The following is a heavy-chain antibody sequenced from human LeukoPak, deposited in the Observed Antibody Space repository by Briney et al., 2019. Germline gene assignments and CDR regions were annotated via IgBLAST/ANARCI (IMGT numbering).Heavy chain of an antibody. Sequence: ASVKVSCKASGYTFTGYYMHWVRQAPGQGLEWMGWINPNSGGTNYAQKFQGRVTMTRDTSISTAYMELSRLRSDDTAVYYCARNEGVLWFGELPRYFDYWGQGTLVTVSS. CDR1: GYTFTGYY. D-gene: IGHD3-10*01. V-gene: IGHV1-2*02. J-gene: IGHJ4*02. CDR2: INPNSGGT. CDR3: ARNEGVLWFGELPRYFDY.